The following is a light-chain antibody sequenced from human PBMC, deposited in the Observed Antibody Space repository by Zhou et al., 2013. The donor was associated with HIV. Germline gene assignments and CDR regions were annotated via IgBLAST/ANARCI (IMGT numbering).Light chain of an antibody. CDR2: AAS. J-gene: IGKJ3*01. CDR3: LQHNSYPFT. CDR1: QGINTW. V-gene: IGKV1-12*01. Sequence: DIQMTQSPPSVSASVGDRVTITCRASQGINTWLNWYQQKPGKAPKRLIYAASSLQSGVPSRFSGSGSGTDFTLTIRSLQPEDFATYYCLQHNSYPFTFGPGTKVDVK.